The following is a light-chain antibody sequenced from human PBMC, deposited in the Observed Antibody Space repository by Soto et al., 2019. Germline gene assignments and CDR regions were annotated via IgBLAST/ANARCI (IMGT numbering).Light chain of an antibody. V-gene: IGKV3-11*01. CDR1: QSVSSF. CDR3: QQRSNWPPIT. Sequence: EIVLTQSPGTLSWSPGERATLSCRASQSVSSFLAWYQQKPGQAPRLLIHDASNRATGIPARFSGSGSGTDFTLTISSLEPEDFAVYYCQQRSNWPPITFGQGTRLEIK. J-gene: IGKJ5*01. CDR2: DAS.